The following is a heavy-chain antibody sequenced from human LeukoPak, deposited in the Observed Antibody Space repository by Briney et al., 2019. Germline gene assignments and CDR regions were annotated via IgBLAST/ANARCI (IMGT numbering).Heavy chain of an antibody. J-gene: IGHJ5*02. V-gene: IGHV5-51*01. CDR3: ARHLTVGATQEVTHWFDP. CDR1: GYSFTNYW. D-gene: IGHD1-26*01. Sequence: GESLKISCKGSGYSFTNYWIGWVRQMPGKGLEWMGIIYPGDSDTRYSPSFQGQVTISADKSISTAYLQWSSLKASDTAMYYYARHLTVGATQEVTHWFDPWGQGTLVTVSS. CDR2: IYPGDSDT.